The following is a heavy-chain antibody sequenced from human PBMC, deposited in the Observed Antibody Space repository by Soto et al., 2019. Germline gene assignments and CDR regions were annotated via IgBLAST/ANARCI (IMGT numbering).Heavy chain of an antibody. V-gene: IGHV4-4*07. CDR2: IYSSGNA. CDR1: GDSISGYY. Sequence: QVQLQESGPGLVKPSETVSLICTVSGDSISGYYWSWIRQPAGKGLEWIGRIYSSGNANYNPSLKSRVSMSVDMSKNQLSLKVTSVTAADTAMYYCARGDVFYLWGQGTKVTVSS. CDR3: ARGDVFYL. J-gene: IGHJ3*01.